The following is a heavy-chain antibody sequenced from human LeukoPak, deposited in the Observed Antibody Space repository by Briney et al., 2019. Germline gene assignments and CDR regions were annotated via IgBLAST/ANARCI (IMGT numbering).Heavy chain of an antibody. V-gene: IGHV1-8*03. Sequence: ASVKVSCKASGYTFTSYDINWVRQATGQGPEWMGWMNPNSGNTGYAQKFQGRVTITRNTSISTAYMELSSLRSEDTAVYYCARSYSSSSFDYWAREPWSPSPQ. CDR2: MNPNSGNT. J-gene: IGHJ4*02. D-gene: IGHD6-6*01. CDR3: ARSYSSSSFDY. CDR1: GYTFTSYD.